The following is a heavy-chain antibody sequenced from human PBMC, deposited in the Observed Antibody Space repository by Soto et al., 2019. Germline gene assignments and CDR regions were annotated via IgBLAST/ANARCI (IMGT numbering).Heavy chain of an antibody. V-gene: IGHV1-2*04. CDR2: INPKSGGT. D-gene: IGHD2-8*01. J-gene: IGHJ6*02. CDR1: GYSFTDYH. CDR3: ARGHSTDCSNGVCSFFYNHEMDV. Sequence: GASVKVSGKASGYSFTDYHIHWVRQAPGQGLEWLGRINPKSGGTSTAQKFQGWVTMTRDRSISTVYMELTRLRSDDTAVYFCARGHSTDCSNGVCSFFYNHEMDVWGQGTTVTSP.